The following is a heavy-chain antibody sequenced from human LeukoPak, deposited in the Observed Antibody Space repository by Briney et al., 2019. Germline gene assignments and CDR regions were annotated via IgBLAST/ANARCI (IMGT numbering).Heavy chain of an antibody. J-gene: IGHJ5*02. D-gene: IGHD2-21*02. CDR2: INPSGGST. CDR1: GYTFTSYY. V-gene: IGHV1-46*01. CDR3: AREFTPIVVVTENWFDP. Sequence: ASVKVSCKASGYTFTSYYMHWARQAPGQGLEWMGIINPSGGSTSYAQKFQGRVTMTRDMSTSTVYMELSNLRSEDTAVYYCAREFTPIVVVTENWFDPWGQGTLVTVSS.